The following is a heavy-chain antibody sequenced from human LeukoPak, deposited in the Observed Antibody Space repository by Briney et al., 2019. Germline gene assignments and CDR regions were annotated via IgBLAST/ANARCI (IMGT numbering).Heavy chain of an antibody. V-gene: IGHV4-39*01. J-gene: IGHJ4*02. CDR2: IYYSGST. D-gene: IGHD4-17*01. CDR1: GGSISSSSYY. Sequence: SETLSLTCSVSGGSISSSSYYWGWIRQPPGKGLEWIGSIYYSGSTYYNPSLKSRVTISVDTSKNQFSLKLSSVTAADTAVYYCARTPTVTFFDYWGQGTLVTVSS. CDR3: ARTPTVTFFDY.